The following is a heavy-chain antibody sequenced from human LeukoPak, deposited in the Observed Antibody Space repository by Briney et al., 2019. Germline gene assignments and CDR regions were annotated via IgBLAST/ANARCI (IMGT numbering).Heavy chain of an antibody. Sequence: ASVKVSCKASGYTFTDYYMHWVRQAPGQGLEWMGWINPHSGGTNYAQKFQGRVTMTGDTSISTAYVELSRVTSDDTALYYCARDVRRDGYNLFDYWGQGTLVTVSS. D-gene: IGHD5-24*01. CDR3: ARDVRRDGYNLFDY. CDR1: GYTFTDYY. J-gene: IGHJ4*02. CDR2: INPHSGGT. V-gene: IGHV1-2*02.